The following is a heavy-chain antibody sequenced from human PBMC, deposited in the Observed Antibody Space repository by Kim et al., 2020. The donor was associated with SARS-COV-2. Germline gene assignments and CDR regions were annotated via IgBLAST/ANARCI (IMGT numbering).Heavy chain of an antibody. Sequence: GGSLRLSCAASGFTFSSYAMSWVRQAPGKGLEWVSAISGSGGSTYYADSVKGRFTISRDNSKNTLYLQMNSLRAEDTAVYYCAKDGGEVVYAMFRDPLGYWGQGTLVTVSS. V-gene: IGHV3-23*01. CDR2: ISGSGGST. CDR1: GFTFSSYA. D-gene: IGHD2-8*02. CDR3: AKDGGEVVYAMFRDPLGY. J-gene: IGHJ4*02.